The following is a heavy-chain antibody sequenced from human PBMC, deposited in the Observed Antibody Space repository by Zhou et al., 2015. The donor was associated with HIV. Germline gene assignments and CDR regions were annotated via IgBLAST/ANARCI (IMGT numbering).Heavy chain of an antibody. V-gene: IGHV3-9*01. J-gene: IGHJ6*02. Sequence: ELQLVESGGGLVQPGRSLRLSCAASGFTFSNFCMHWIRQAPGKGLEWIAGISWNSGTINYADSVKGRVAISRDNAKNSLYLQMNSLRAEDTAVYYCATSDTGMDTYNYGLDVWGQGTTVTVSS. CDR2: ISWNSGTI. D-gene: IGHD5-18*01. CDR3: ATSDTGMDTYNYGLDV. CDR1: GFTFSNFC.